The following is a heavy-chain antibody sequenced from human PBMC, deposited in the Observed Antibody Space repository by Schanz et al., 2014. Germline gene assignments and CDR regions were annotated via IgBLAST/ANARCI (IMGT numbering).Heavy chain of an antibody. Sequence: EVQLVESGGGLVQPGGSLRLSCAASGFTFSSYAMSWVRQAPGKGLEWVSAISGSGGSTYYADSVKGRFTISRDNSKNTLYLQMNSLRAEDTAVYFCARDTAVAGTGPHFDYWGQGTLVTVSS. V-gene: IGHV3-23*04. CDR2: ISGSGGST. CDR1: GFTFSSYA. J-gene: IGHJ4*02. D-gene: IGHD6-19*01. CDR3: ARDTAVAGTGPHFDY.